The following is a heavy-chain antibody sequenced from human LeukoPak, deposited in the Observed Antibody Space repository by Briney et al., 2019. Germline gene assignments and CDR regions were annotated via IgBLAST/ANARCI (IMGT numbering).Heavy chain of an antibody. V-gene: IGHV3-74*01. CDR3: ARGGPYSSSSLDY. Sequence: GGSLRLSCAASGFTFSNSWMYWVRQTPDKGLVWVSRIKYDGSNTVYADSVKGRFTISRDNAKNTLDLQMNSLRAEDTAVYYCARGGPYSSSSLDYWGQGTLVTVSS. CDR2: IKYDGSNT. J-gene: IGHJ4*02. D-gene: IGHD6-6*01. CDR1: GFTFSNSW.